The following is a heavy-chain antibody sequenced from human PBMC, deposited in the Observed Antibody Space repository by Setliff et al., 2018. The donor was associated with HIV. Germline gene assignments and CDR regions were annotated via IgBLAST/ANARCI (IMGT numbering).Heavy chain of an antibody. CDR2: FDPEDGET. CDR1: GYTLTGLS. V-gene: IGHV1-24*01. Sequence: SVKVSCKVSGYTLTGLSMHWVRQAPGKGLEWMGGFDPEDGETIYAQKFQGRVTMTEDTSTDTAYMELSSLRSEDTAVYYCATDQISDGSGSYPKSYFDYWGQGTLVTVSS. D-gene: IGHD3-10*01. J-gene: IGHJ4*02. CDR3: ATDQISDGSGSYPKSYFDY.